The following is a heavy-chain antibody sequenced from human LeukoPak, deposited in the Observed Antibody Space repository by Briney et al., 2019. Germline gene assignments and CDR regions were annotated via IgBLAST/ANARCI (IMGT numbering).Heavy chain of an antibody. CDR3: ARGVTMIGFYDAFDI. D-gene: IGHD3-22*01. CDR2: FYYSGST. V-gene: IGHV4-39*07. J-gene: IGHJ3*02. Sequence: ASETLSLTCTVSGASITSSSYYWGWIRQPPGKGLEWIGSFYYSGSTNYNPSLKSRVTMSVDTSKNQFSLKLSSVTAADTAVYYCARGVTMIGFYDAFDIWGQGTMVTVSS. CDR1: GASITSSSYY.